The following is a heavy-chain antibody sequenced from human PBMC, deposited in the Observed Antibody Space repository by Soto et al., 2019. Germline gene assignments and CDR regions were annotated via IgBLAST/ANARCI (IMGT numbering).Heavy chain of an antibody. J-gene: IGHJ6*02. D-gene: IGHD3-16*01. V-gene: IGHV1-3*01. CDR3: AREGGVYDYVWGTYSYDMDV. Sequence: QVPLVQSGAEVKKPGASVKVSCKASGYTFSRYAMHWVRQAPGQRLEWMGWINAGNGNTKYSQNLQGRVSISRDTSASTAYMELSSLKSEDTAVYYCAREGGVYDYVWGTYSYDMDVWGQGTTVTVSS. CDR1: GYTFSRYA. CDR2: INAGNGNT.